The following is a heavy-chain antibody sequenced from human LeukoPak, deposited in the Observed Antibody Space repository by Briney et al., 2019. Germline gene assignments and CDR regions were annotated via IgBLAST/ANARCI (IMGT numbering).Heavy chain of an antibody. D-gene: IGHD3-22*01. CDR2: INPNSGGT. Sequence: ASVTVSCKASGYTFTGYYMHWVRQAPGQGLEWMGWINPNSGGTNYAQKFQGRVTMTRDTSISTAYMELSRLRSDDTAVYYCARGSDYYDSSAAFYYYMDVWGKGTTVTVSS. J-gene: IGHJ6*03. V-gene: IGHV1-2*02. CDR3: ARGSDYYDSSAAFYYYMDV. CDR1: GYTFTGYY.